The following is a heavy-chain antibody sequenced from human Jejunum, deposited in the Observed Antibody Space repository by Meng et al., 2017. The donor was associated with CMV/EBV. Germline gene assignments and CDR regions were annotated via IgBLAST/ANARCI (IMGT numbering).Heavy chain of an antibody. CDR3: AKEEDSGWYRAFDY. V-gene: IGHV3-23*03. Sequence: FTFSNYAMSWVRQAPGKGLEWVSVIYSDGRSTNYADSVKGRFTISRANFKNTLFLQMNSLRAEDTAIYYCAKEEDSGWYRAFDYWGQGTPVTVSS. CDR1: FTFSNYA. J-gene: IGHJ4*02. D-gene: IGHD6-19*01. CDR2: IYSDGRST.